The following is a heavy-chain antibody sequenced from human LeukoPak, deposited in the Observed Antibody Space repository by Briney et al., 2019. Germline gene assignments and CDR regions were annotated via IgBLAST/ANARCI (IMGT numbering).Heavy chain of an antibody. CDR3: ASKESWDSSGYHPSGY. D-gene: IGHD3-22*01. CDR2: ISSSSSYI. V-gene: IGHV3-21*01. CDR1: GFTFSSYS. Sequence: GGSLRLSCAAPGFTFSSYSMNWVRQAPGKGLEWVSSISSSSSYIYYADSVKGRFTISRDNAKNSLYLQMNSLRAEDTAVYYCASKESWDSSGYHPSGYWGQGTLVTVSS. J-gene: IGHJ4*02.